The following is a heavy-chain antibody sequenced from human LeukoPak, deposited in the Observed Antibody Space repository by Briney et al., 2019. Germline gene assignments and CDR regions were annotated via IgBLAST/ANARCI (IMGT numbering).Heavy chain of an antibody. CDR3: TTGLAAAGSFDY. D-gene: IGHD6-13*01. V-gene: IGHV3-15*01. J-gene: IGHJ4*02. Sequence: GGSLRLSCAASGFTFSNAWMSWVRQAPGKGLEWVGRIKSKTDGGTTDYAAPVKGRFTISRDDSKNTLYLQMNSLKTEDTAVYYCTTGLAAAGSFDYWGQGTLVTVSS. CDR1: GFTFSNAW. CDR2: IKSKTDGGTT.